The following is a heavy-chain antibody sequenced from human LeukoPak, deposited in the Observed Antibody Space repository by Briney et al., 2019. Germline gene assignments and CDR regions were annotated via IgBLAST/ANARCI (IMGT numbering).Heavy chain of an antibody. Sequence: GASVKVSCKASGYTFTGYYMRWVRQAPGQGLEWMGWINPNSGGTNYAQKFQGRVTMTRDTSISTAYMELSRLRSDDTAVYYCARVIASIAARRNAFDIWGQGTMVTVSS. CDR3: ARVIASIAARRNAFDI. V-gene: IGHV1-2*02. J-gene: IGHJ3*02. D-gene: IGHD6-6*01. CDR1: GYTFTGYY. CDR2: INPNSGGT.